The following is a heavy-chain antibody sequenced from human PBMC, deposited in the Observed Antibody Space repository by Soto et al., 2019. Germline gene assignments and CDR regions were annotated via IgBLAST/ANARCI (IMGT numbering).Heavy chain of an antibody. CDR1: GFPFSTYN. CDR3: ARPYSGSYSFDY. V-gene: IGHV3-21*01. J-gene: IGHJ4*02. D-gene: IGHD1-26*01. CDR2: ISSTTTDM. Sequence: GSLRLSCAASGFPFSTYNMNWVRQAPGKGLEWVSSISSTTTDMYYANSVKGRFTISRDNAKNSLYLHLKSLRAEDTAVYYCARPYSGSYSFDYWGQGTLVTVSS.